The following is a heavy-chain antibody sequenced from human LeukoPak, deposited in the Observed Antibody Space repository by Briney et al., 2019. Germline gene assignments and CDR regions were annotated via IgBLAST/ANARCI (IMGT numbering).Heavy chain of an antibody. V-gene: IGHV4-59*01. CDR3: ARHDYGGNSAWFDP. D-gene: IGHD4-23*01. Sequence: SETLSLTCTVSGGXIRGFFCSWIRQPPGKGLEWLGYIFYSGGTYYNPSLMSRVTISVDMSTNQFSLKLTSVTAADTAVYYCARHDYGGNSAWFDPWGQGTLVTVSS. J-gene: IGHJ5*02. CDR1: GGXIRGFF. CDR2: IFYSGGT.